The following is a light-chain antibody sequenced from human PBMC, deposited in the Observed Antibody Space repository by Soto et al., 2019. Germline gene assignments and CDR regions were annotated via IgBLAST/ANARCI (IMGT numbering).Light chain of an antibody. V-gene: IGKV3-20*01. CDR2: AAS. CDR3: HQYGSSPFIT. CDR1: QSVSRNY. Sequence: EIVLTQSPGTLSLSPGERATLSCRASQSVSRNYLAWYQQKPGQAPRLLIYAASSRATGIPDRFSGGGSGTDFTLTISRLEPEDFAVYYCHQYGSSPFITFGQGTRLEIK. J-gene: IGKJ5*01.